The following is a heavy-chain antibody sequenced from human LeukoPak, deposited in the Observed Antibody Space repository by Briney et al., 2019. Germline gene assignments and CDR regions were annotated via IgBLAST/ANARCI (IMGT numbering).Heavy chain of an antibody. CDR3: ARSSIVADHFDY. CDR2: IIPILGIV. J-gene: IGHJ4*02. Sequence: ASVKVSCKASGGTFSSYAISWVRQAPGQGLEWMGRIIPILGIVNYAQKFQGRVTITADKSTSTAYMELSSLRSEDTAVYYCARSSIVADHFDYWGQGTLVTVSS. V-gene: IGHV1-69*04. CDR1: GGTFSSYA. D-gene: IGHD5-12*01.